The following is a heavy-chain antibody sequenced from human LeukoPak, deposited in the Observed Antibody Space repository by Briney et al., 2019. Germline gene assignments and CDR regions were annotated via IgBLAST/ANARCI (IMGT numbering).Heavy chain of an antibody. D-gene: IGHD4-17*01. Sequence: SSEALSLTCAVYGGSFSGYYWSWIRQPPGKGLEWIGEINHSGSTNYNPSLKSRVTISVDTSKNQFSLKLSSVTAADTAVYYCAGSFEHHDYGDLLDYWGQGTLVTVSS. CDR3: AGSFEHHDYGDLLDY. CDR2: INHSGST. CDR1: GGSFSGYY. V-gene: IGHV4-34*01. J-gene: IGHJ4*02.